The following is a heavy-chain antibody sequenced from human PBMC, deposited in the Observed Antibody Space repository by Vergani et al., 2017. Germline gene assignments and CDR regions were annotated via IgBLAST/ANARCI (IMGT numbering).Heavy chain of an antibody. Sequence: QVQLQQWGAGLLKPSETLSLTCAVYGGSFSGYYWSWIRQPPGKGLEWIGEINHSGSTNYNPSLKSRVTISVDTSKNQFSLKLSSVTAADTAVYYCARGARNYYGSGSYLGPXYGYWGQGTLVTVSS. D-gene: IGHD3-10*01. V-gene: IGHV4-34*01. J-gene: IGHJ4*02. CDR3: ARGARNYYGSGSYLGPXYGY. CDR1: GGSFSGYY. CDR2: INHSGST.